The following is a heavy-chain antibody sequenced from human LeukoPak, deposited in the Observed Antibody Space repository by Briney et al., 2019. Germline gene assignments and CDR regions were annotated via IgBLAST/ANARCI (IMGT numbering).Heavy chain of an antibody. D-gene: IGHD5-24*01. CDR3: ARAIYDGFDI. Sequence: PGGSLRLSCAASGFAFSSYAMSWVRQAPGKGLEWVSGISGTGGNTDHADSVKGRFTISRDNSKDTLYLQMNSLRAEDTAVYYCARAIYDGFDIWGQGKMVTVSS. J-gene: IGHJ3*02. V-gene: IGHV3-23*01. CDR1: GFAFSSYA. CDR2: ISGTGGNT.